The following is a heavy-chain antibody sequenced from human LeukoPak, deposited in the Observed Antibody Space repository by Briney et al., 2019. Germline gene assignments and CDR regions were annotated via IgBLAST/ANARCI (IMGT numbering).Heavy chain of an antibody. Sequence: PGRSLRLSCAASGFTFSSYGMHWVRQAPGKGLEWVAVIWYDGSEKYYADSVKGRFTISRDNSKNTLYLQLNSLRAEDTAVYYCARCAIAAAGLDYIDYWGQGTLATVSS. CDR3: ARCAIAAAGLDYIDY. CDR2: IWYDGSEK. D-gene: IGHD6-13*01. J-gene: IGHJ4*02. CDR1: GFTFSSYG. V-gene: IGHV3-33*01.